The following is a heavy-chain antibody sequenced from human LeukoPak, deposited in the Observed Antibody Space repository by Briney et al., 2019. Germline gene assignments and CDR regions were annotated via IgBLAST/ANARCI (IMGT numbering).Heavy chain of an antibody. CDR2: IYYSGST. Sequence: PSETLSLTCTVSGGSISSSSYYWGWIRQPPGKGLEWIGSIYYSGSTNYNPSLKSRVTISVDTSKNQFSLKLSSVTAADTAVYYCARDDMVTFHSFDYWGQGTLVTVSS. D-gene: IGHD5-18*01. CDR3: ARDDMVTFHSFDY. V-gene: IGHV4-39*07. J-gene: IGHJ4*02. CDR1: GGSISSSSYY.